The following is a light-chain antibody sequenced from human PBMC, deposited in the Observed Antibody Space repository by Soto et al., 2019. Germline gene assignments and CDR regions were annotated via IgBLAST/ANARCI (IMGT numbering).Light chain of an antibody. Sequence: EIVLTQSPATLSLSPGERATLSCGASQSVSSYLAWYQQKPGQAPRLLIDDASNRATGIPARFSGSGSGTEFTLTISSLQSEDFAVYYCQQYNNWPPWTFGQGTKVDIK. CDR3: QQYNNWPPWT. CDR2: DAS. V-gene: IGKV3-11*01. CDR1: QSVSSY. J-gene: IGKJ1*01.